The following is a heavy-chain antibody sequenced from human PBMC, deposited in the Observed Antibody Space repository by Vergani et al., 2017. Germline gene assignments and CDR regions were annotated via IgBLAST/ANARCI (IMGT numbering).Heavy chain of an antibody. J-gene: IGHJ6*02. D-gene: IGHD4-11*01. Sequence: EVQLVESGGGLVQPGGSLKLSCAASGFTFSGSAMHWVRQASGKGLEWVGRIRSKANSYATAYAASVKGRFTISRDDSKNTAYLQMNSLKTADTAVYDCTSSHDYSLAGRYYYYGMDVWGQGTTVTVSS. CDR3: TSSHDYSLAGRYYYYGMDV. CDR2: IRSKANSYAT. CDR1: GFTFSGSA. V-gene: IGHV3-73*01.